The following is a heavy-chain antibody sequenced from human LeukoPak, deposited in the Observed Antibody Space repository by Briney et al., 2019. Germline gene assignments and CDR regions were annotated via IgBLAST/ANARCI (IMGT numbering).Heavy chain of an antibody. D-gene: IGHD3-3*01. CDR1: GFTFSSYW. CDR2: IKQDGSEK. J-gene: IGHJ4*02. CDR3: ARDTDYDFWSGYFDY. Sequence: PGGSLRLSCAASGFTFSSYWMSWDRQAPGKGLEWVANIKQDGSEKYYVDSVKGRFTISRDNAKNSLYLQMNSLRAEDTAVYYCARDTDYDFWSGYFDYWGQGTLVTVSS. V-gene: IGHV3-7*01.